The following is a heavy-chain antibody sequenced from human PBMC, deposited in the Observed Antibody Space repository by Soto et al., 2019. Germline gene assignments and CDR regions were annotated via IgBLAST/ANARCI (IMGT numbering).Heavy chain of an antibody. Sequence: PGESLKISCKGSGYSFTNYWIGWVRQMPGKGLEWMGIIYPGDSDTRYSPSFQGQVAISADRSISTAYVQWSSLKASDTAMYYCARLHSASYDSPLRYWGQGTLVTVSS. CDR2: IYPGDSDT. D-gene: IGHD1-26*01. CDR1: GYSFTNYW. CDR3: ARLHSASYDSPLRY. J-gene: IGHJ4*02. V-gene: IGHV5-51*01.